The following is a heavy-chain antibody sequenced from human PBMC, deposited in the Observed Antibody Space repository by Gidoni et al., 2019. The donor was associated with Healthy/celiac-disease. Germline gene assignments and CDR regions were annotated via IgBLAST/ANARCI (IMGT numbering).Heavy chain of an antibody. Sequence: QVQLQESGPGLVKPSQTLSLTCTVSGGSLSSGRYYWSWIRQPAGKGLEWIGRIYTSGSTNYNPSLKSRVTMSVDTSKNQFSLKLSSVTAADTAVYYCARDSKTTVVTGDYYYYGMDVWGQGTTVTVSS. J-gene: IGHJ6*02. CDR2: IYTSGST. V-gene: IGHV4-61*02. CDR1: GGSLSSGRYY. D-gene: IGHD4-17*01. CDR3: ARDSKTTVVTGDYYYYGMDV.